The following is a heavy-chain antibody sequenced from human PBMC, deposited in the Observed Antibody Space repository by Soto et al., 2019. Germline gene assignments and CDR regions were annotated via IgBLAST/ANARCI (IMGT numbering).Heavy chain of an antibody. CDR2: IKSKTDGGTP. Sequence: GGSLRLSCAASGFTFTTAWINWVRQAPGKGLEWVGRIKSKTDGGTPDFAAPVRGRFAISRDNSKNTLYLQMNSLRAEDTAVYYCAKLKYSYGHYYYYYGMDVWGQGTTVTVSS. CDR1: GFTFTTAW. D-gene: IGHD5-18*01. J-gene: IGHJ6*02. V-gene: IGHV3-15*07. CDR3: AKLKYSYGHYYYYYGMDV.